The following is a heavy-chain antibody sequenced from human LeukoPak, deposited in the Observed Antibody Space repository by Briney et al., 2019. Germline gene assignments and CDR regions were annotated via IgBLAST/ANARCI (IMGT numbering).Heavy chain of an antibody. CDR3: AKDSSSGYYYSGMDV. CDR2: ISGSGGST. Sequence: GSLRLSCAASGFTFSSYAMSWVRQAPGKGLEWVSAISGSGGSTYYADSVKGRFTISRDNSKNTLYLQMNSLRAEDTAVYYCAKDSSSGYYYSGMDVWGQGTTVTVSS. D-gene: IGHD3-22*01. CDR1: GFTFSSYA. J-gene: IGHJ6*02. V-gene: IGHV3-23*01.